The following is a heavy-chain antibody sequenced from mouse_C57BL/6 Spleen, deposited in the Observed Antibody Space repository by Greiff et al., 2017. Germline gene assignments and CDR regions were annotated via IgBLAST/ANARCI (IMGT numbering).Heavy chain of an antibody. V-gene: IGHV1-81*01. CDR1: GYTFTSYG. D-gene: IGHD2-4*01. J-gene: IGHJ4*01. CDR3: ARTYYDYGGAMDY. Sequence: QVQLKESGAELARPGASVKLSCKASGYTFTSYGISWVKQRTGQGLEWIGEIYPRSGNTYYNEKFKGKATLTADKSSSTAYMELRSLTSEDSAVYFCARTYYDYGGAMDYWGQGTSVTVSS. CDR2: IYPRSGNT.